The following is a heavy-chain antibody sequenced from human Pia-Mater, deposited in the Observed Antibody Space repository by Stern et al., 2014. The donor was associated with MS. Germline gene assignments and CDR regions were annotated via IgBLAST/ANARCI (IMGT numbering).Heavy chain of an antibody. J-gene: IGHJ4*02. Sequence: ESGSALVKPTQTLTLTCTFSGFSLSTSGMRVSWIRQPPGKALEWLARIDWDDDKFYSTSLKTRLTISKDTSKNQVVLTMTNMDPVDTATYYCARSPPYYEFWNDYYYFDYWGQGTLVAVSS. D-gene: IGHD3-3*01. CDR2: IDWDDDK. CDR3: ARSPPYYEFWNDYYYFDY. V-gene: IGHV2-70*04. CDR1: GFSLSTSGMR.